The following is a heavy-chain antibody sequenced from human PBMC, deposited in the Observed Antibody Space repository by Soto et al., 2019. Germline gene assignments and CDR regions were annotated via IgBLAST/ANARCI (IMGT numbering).Heavy chain of an antibody. V-gene: IGHV3-23*01. CDR2: INDSGGGK. Sequence: TGGSLRLSCAASGFTFSSYGMSWVRQAPGKGLEWVSAINDSGGGKYYVDSVKGRFTISRDNAKNTLYLQMNSLRAEDTAVYYCARDPSIVLVPAATYYYYYYGMDVWGQGTTVTVSS. D-gene: IGHD2-2*01. J-gene: IGHJ6*02. CDR3: ARDPSIVLVPAATYYYYYYGMDV. CDR1: GFTFSSYG.